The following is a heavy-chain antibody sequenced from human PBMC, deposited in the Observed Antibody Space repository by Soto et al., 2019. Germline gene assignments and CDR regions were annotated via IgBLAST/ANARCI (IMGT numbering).Heavy chain of an antibody. CDR2: IYYRGST. CDR1: GDSITGSH. CDR3: AGSFIVGLEVNAGFDP. Sequence: SETLSLTCKVSGDSITGSHWNWIRQPLGKPLEWLGYIYYRGSTNYNPSLKSRLTLSVETDKNQISVRPSLLTAADTAVYSRAGSFIVGLEVNAGFDPGCQGSFVLVSS. J-gene: IGHJ5*02. D-gene: IGHD3-22*01. V-gene: IGHV4-59*01.